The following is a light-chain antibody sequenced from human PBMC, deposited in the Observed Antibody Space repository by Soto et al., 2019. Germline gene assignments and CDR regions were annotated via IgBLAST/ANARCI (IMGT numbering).Light chain of an antibody. CDR2: QIS. V-gene: IGKV2-24*01. Sequence: IVLTQTPLTASVTPGQPASFSCGSSESLLHSDGNTYLSWLHQRPGQPPRLLIYQISKQLSGVPDRFSGSGAGTNFTLKIRRVEVEDVGTFFCMQSSHLRTFGQGTKVEI. J-gene: IGKJ1*01. CDR1: ESLLHSDGNTY. CDR3: MQSSHLRT.